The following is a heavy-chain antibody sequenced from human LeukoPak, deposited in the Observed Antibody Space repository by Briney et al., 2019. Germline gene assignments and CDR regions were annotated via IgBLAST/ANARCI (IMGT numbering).Heavy chain of an antibody. V-gene: IGHV3-30*18. CDR1: GLTFSRYG. CDR3: AKLSTIRECSRVSCHLDS. Sequence: PRGSLKLSCAASGLTFSRYGMHWVRQAPGRGLEWVASISEDGSSTHSEYSVKGRFTISRDNSKNTLFLQLSSLRPEDTAVYYCAKLSTIRECSRVSCHLDSWGQGALVTVSS. D-gene: IGHD2-2*01. J-gene: IGHJ4*02. CDR2: ISEDGSST.